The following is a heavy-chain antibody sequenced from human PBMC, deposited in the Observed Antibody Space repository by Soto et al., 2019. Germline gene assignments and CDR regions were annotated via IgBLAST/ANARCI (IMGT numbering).Heavy chain of an antibody. V-gene: IGHV3-23*01. Sequence: GGSLRLSCAASGFTFSSYAMSWVRQAPGKGLEWVSAISGSGGSTYYADSVKGRFTISRDNSKNTLYLQMNSLGAEDTAVYYCAKSRIFLTRMDVWGQGTTVTVSS. J-gene: IGHJ6*02. CDR1: GFTFSSYA. CDR3: AKSRIFLTRMDV. CDR2: ISGSGGST. D-gene: IGHD3-3*01.